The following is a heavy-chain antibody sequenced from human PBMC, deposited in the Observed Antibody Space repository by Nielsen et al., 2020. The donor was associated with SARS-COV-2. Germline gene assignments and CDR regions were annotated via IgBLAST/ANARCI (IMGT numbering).Heavy chain of an antibody. CDR1: KFTVSNYA. Sequence: GESLTISCAASKFTVSNYAMHWVRQAPGKGLEWLAAISYEGKTEYYADAVQGRFTISRDNSKNTLYLQMNSLRHEDTAVYYCARFRGSTAVDWFDPWGQGTLVTVSS. CDR2: ISYEGKTE. CDR3: ARFRGSTAVDWFDP. J-gene: IGHJ5*02. D-gene: IGHD3-10*01. V-gene: IGHV3-30*04.